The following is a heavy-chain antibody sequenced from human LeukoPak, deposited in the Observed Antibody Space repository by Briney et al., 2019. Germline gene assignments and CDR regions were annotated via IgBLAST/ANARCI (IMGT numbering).Heavy chain of an antibody. CDR3: ARLAYYSKSFDY. Sequence: ASVKVSCKASGYTFTTYYTHWVRQAPGQGLEWMGFINPSGGSTSYAQKFQGRVTMTRDTSTSTVYMELSSLRPEDTAVYYCARLAYYSKSFDYWGQGTLVTVLS. CDR2: INPSGGST. D-gene: IGHD3-10*01. J-gene: IGHJ4*02. V-gene: IGHV1-46*01. CDR1: GYTFTTYY.